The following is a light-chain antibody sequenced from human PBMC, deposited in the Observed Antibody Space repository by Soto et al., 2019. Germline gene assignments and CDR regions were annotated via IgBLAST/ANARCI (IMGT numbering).Light chain of an antibody. CDR1: SSDVGSYNL. CDR2: EGS. CDR3: CAYAGETTLV. V-gene: IGLV2-23*01. J-gene: IGLJ2*01. Sequence: QSVLTQPASVSGSPGQSITISCTGTSSDVGSYNLVSWYQQYPGKAPKLMIYEGSKRPSGVSNRFSGSKSGNTASLTISGLQAEYEADYYCCAYAGETTLVFGGGTKLTVL.